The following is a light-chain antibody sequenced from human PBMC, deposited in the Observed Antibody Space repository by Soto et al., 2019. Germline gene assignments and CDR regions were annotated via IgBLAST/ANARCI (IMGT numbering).Light chain of an antibody. Sequence: QSALTQPAPVSGSPGQSITISCTGTSSDVGSYNLVSWYQQHPGKAPKLMIYEGSKRPSGVSNRFSGSKSGNTASLTISGLQAEDEADYYCCSYAGSSPVVFGGGTKLTVL. J-gene: IGLJ2*01. CDR3: CSYAGSSPVV. V-gene: IGLV2-23*01. CDR1: SSDVGSYNL. CDR2: EGS.